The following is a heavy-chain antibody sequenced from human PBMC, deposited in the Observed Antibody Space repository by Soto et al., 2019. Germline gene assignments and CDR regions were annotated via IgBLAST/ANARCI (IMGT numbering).Heavy chain of an antibody. D-gene: IGHD4-17*01. J-gene: IGHJ4*02. Sequence: TLSLTCTVSGGSISSYYWSWIRQPPGKGLEWIGYIYYSGSTNYNPSLKSRVTISVDTSKNQFSLKLSSVTAADTAVYYCARRYGVYFDYWGQGTLVTVSS. CDR2: IYYSGST. CDR3: ARRYGVYFDY. V-gene: IGHV4-59*08. CDR1: GGSISSYY.